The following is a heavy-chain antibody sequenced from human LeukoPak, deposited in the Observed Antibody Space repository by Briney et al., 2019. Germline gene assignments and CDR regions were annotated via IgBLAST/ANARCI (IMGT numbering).Heavy chain of an antibody. CDR2: INHSGST. D-gene: IGHD3-3*01. Sequence: ASETLSLTCAVYGGSFSGYYWSWIRQSPGKGLEWIGEINHSGSTKYNPPLKSRVTISVDTSKNQFSLKLSSVTAADTAVYYCARLGAGPTYYDFWSGYSSFYFDYWGQGTLVTVSS. V-gene: IGHV4-34*01. J-gene: IGHJ4*02. CDR1: GGSFSGYY. CDR3: ARLGAGPTYYDFWSGYSSFYFDY.